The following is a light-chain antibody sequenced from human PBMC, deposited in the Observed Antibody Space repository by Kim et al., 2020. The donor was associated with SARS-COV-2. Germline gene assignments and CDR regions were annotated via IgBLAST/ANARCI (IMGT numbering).Light chain of an antibody. CDR3: QTWGTGVHVV. CDR1: SDHSRYT. J-gene: IGLJ2*01. Sequence: SVKLTCNLSSDHSRYTIAWHQQQSEKGPRFLMKLNSDGSHFKGDGVPDRFSGSSSGAERYLTISSLQSDDAADYYCQTWGTGVHVVFGGGTQLTVL. CDR2: LNSDGSH. V-gene: IGLV4-69*01.